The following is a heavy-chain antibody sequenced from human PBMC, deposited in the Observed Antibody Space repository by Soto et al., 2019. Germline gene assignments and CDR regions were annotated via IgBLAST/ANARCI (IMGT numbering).Heavy chain of an antibody. CDR3: ARLPLGYCSSTICYTGYYYYGMDF. D-gene: IGHD2-2*02. J-gene: IGHJ6*02. CDR1: GGSFSGYY. Sequence: SETLSLTCAVYGGSFSGYYWSWIRQPPGKGLEWIGEINHSGSTNYNPSLKSRVTISVDTSKNQFSLKLSSVTAADTAVYYCARLPLGYCSSTICYTGYYYYGMDFWGQGTTVTVSS. V-gene: IGHV4-34*01. CDR2: INHSGST.